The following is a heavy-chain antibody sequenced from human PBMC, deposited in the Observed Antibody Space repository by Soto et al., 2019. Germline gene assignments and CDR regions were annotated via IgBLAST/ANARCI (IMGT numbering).Heavy chain of an antibody. CDR2: IYYSGST. CDR3: ARDQRLRLGYYYGMEV. V-gene: IGHV4-59*01. J-gene: IGHJ6*02. CDR1: GGSISSYY. D-gene: IGHD6-25*01. Sequence: SETLSLTCTVSGGSISSYYWSWIRQPPGKGLEWIGYIYYSGSTNYNPSLKSRVTISVDTSKNQFSLKLSSVTAADTAVYYCARDQRLRLGYYYGMEVWGQGTTVTVSS.